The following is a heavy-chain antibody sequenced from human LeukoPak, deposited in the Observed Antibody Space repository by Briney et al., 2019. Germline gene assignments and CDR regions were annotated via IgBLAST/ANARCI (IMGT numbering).Heavy chain of an antibody. Sequence: SETLSLTCTVSGGSISSYYWSWIRQPPGKGLEWIGYIYYSGSTNYNPSLKSRVTMSVDTSKNQFSLKLSSVTAADTAVYYCARVGYDYGDYLGAFDFWGRGTMVSVSS. J-gene: IGHJ3*01. CDR3: ARVGYDYGDYLGAFDF. CDR1: GGSISSYY. V-gene: IGHV4-59*12. CDR2: IYYSGST. D-gene: IGHD4-17*01.